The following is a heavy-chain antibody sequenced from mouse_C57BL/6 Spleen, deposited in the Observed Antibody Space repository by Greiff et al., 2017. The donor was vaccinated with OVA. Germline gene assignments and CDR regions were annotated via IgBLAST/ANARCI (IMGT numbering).Heavy chain of an antibody. Sequence: QVQLQQPGTELVKPGASVKLSCKASGYTFTSYWMHWVKQRPGQGLEWIGNINPSNGGTNYNEKFKSKATLTVDKSSSTAYMQLSSLTSEDSAVYYCAREDYGYDDYYAMDYWGQGTSVTVSS. V-gene: IGHV1-53*01. D-gene: IGHD2-2*01. CDR2: INPSNGGT. CDR1: GYTFTSYW. J-gene: IGHJ4*01. CDR3: AREDYGYDDYYAMDY.